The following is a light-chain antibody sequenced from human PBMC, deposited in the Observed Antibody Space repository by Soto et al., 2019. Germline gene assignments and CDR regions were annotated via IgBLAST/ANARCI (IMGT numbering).Light chain of an antibody. J-gene: IGKJ1*01. Sequence: IQMTQSPSSLSASVGDRVTITCRASQSISRGLAWYQQKPGKAPNLLIYDASTLESGVPSRFSGSGSGTEFTLTISCLHPDDFATYYCQHYSSVWAFGQGTKVDI. CDR2: DAS. CDR3: QHYSSVWA. CDR1: QSISRG. V-gene: IGKV1-5*01.